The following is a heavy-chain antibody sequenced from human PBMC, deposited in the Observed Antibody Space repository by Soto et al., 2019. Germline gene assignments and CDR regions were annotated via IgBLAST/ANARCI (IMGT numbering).Heavy chain of an antibody. J-gene: IGHJ4*02. Sequence: SQTLSLTCAISGDGVSSNSAAWNWIRQSPSRGLEWLGRTYYRSQWLNDYADSVKSRITIKPDTSKNQFSLELDSVTPEDTAVYYCAREKGYYNDSSGPFDYWDLGTLVTVSS. D-gene: IGHD3-22*01. CDR1: GDGVSSNSAA. CDR2: TYYRSQWLN. CDR3: AREKGYYNDSSGPFDY. V-gene: IGHV6-1*01.